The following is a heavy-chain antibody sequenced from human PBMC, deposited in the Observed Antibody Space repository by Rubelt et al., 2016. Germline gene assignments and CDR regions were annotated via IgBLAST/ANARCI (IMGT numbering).Heavy chain of an antibody. CDR1: GYSFTDYF. D-gene: IGHD6-25*01. Sequence: GQLVQSGAEVKKPGASVKVSCKSSGYSFTDYFIHWVRQAPGQGLEWMGSINPKDGATKYAQRFQGRVTLTGDTAITTAYMELSGLRSDDTAVYYCASQGEQRGYWGQGTLVTVSS. CDR2: INPKDGAT. J-gene: IGHJ4*02. CDR3: ASQGEQRGY. V-gene: IGHV1-2*02.